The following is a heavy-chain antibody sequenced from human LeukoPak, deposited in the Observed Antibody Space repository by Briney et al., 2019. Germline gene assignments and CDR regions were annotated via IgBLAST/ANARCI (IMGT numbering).Heavy chain of an antibody. V-gene: IGHV1-3*04. Sequence: ASVKVSCKASGYTFTSNAMHWVRQAPGQRPEWMGWINTGNGNTKYSQKFQGRVTISRDTSANTAYMELSSLRSEDTAVYYCARVAALTDNWFDPWGQGTLVTVSS. CDR2: INTGNGNT. J-gene: IGHJ5*02. CDR1: GYTFTSNA. D-gene: IGHD2-15*01. CDR3: ARVAALTDNWFDP.